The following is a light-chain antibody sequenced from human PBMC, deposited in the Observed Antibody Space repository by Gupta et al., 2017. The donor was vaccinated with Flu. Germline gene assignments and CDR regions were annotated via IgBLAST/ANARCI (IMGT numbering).Light chain of an antibody. V-gene: IGLV1-44*01. CDR3: AAWDDSLNGLWV. CDR1: SSNIGSNT. J-gene: IGLJ3*02. CDR2: RNN. Sequence: VTISCSGSSSNIGSNTVNWYQQLPGTAPKLLIYRNNQRPPGVPDRFSGSKSGTSASLAISGLQSEDEADYYCAAWDDSLNGLWVFGGGTKLTVL.